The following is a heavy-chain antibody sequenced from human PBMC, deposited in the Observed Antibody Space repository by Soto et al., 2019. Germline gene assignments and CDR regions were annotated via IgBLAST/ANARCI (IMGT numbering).Heavy chain of an antibody. CDR2: INPSGGST. V-gene: IGHV1-46*01. D-gene: IGHD6-19*01. Sequence: ASVKVSCNASGYTFTSYYMHWVRQAPGQGLEWMGIINPSGGSTSYAQKFQGRVTMTRDTSTSTVYMELSSLRSEDTAVYYCARPGIAVAGRYYYYGMDVWGQGTTVTVSS. CDR3: ARPGIAVAGRYYYYGMDV. CDR1: GYTFTSYY. J-gene: IGHJ6*02.